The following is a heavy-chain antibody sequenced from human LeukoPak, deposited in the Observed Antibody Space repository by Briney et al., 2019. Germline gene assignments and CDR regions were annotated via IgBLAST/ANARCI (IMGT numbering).Heavy chain of an antibody. V-gene: IGHV4-59*11. D-gene: IGHD3-22*01. CDR3: ARSHYDSSGYYY. CDR1: GGSISSHY. Sequence: SETLSLTCTVSGGSISSHYWSWIRQPPGKGLEWIGYIYYSGSTNYNPSLKSRVTISVDTSKNQFSLKLSSVTAADTAVYYCARSHYDSSGYYYWGQGTLVTVSS. J-gene: IGHJ4*02. CDR2: IYYSGST.